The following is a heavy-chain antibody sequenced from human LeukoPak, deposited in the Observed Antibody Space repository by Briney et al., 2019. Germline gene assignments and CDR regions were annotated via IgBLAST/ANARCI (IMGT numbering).Heavy chain of an antibody. J-gene: IGHJ4*02. V-gene: IGHV4-4*09. CDR2: IYNSGTT. CDR3: ARRVAGRGAYYFDY. D-gene: IGHD3-3*01. CDR1: GGSFTRYY. Sequence: SETLSLTCTVSGGSFTRYYWNWIRQPPGKGLEWVGYIYNSGTTNYNPSLKSRVIISVDMSRNQFSLKLTSVTAADTAVYYCARRVAGRGAYYFDYWDQGTLVTVSS.